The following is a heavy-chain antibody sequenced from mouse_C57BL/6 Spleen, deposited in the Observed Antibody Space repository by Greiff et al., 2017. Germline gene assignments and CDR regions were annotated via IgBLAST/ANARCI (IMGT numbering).Heavy chain of an antibody. D-gene: IGHD1-1*01. CDR3: AREDGSSYVNY. V-gene: IGHV5-6*01. CDR1: GFTFSSYG. Sequence: EVMLVESGGDLVKPGGSLKLSCAASGFTFSSYGMSWVRQTPDKRLEWVATISSGGSYTYYPDSVKGRFTISRDNAKNTLYLQMSSLKSEDTAMYYGAREDGSSYVNYWGQGTTLTVSS. J-gene: IGHJ2*01. CDR2: ISSGGSYT.